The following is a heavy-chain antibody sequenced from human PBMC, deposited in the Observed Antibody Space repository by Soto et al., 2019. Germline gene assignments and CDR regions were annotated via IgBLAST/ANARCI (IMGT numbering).Heavy chain of an antibody. CDR3: AKEVHGNGFGACFDS. D-gene: IGHD3-10*01. Sequence: QVQLVESGRGVVQPGRSLRLSCAASGFTFSTYGMQWVRQAPGKGREWVAGTSRGGGVQYYADSVKGRFSISRDNSKNTLNIQRIGLKAEGTAVYYCAKEVHGNGFGACFDSWGQGPLVTVPS. J-gene: IGHJ5*01. CDR2: TSRGGGVQ. CDR1: GFTFSTYG. V-gene: IGHV3-30*18.